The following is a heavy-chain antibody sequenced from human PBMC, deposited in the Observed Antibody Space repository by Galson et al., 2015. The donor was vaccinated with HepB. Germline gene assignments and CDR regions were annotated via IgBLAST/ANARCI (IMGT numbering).Heavy chain of an antibody. CDR2: IDWDDDK. CDR3: ARASLIAVAGTYYFDY. V-gene: IGHV2-70*11. CDR1: GFSLSTSGMC. Sequence: PALVKPTQTLTLTCTFSGFSLSTSGMCVSWIRQPPGKALEWLARIDWDDDKYYSTSLKTRLTISKDTSKNQVVLTMTNMDPVDTATYYCARASLIAVAGTYYFDYWGQGTLVTVSS. D-gene: IGHD6-19*01. J-gene: IGHJ4*02.